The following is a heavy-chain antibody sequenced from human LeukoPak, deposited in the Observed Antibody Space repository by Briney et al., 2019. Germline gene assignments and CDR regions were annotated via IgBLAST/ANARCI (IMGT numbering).Heavy chain of an antibody. CDR3: ARMVRGVINPCDH. V-gene: IGHV3-23*01. CDR2: ISNSGSFT. Sequence: PGGSLRLSCAASGFTFSSYAMSWVRQAPWKGLEWVSAISNSGSFTYFADAVKGRFTISRDNSKNTLFLQMNSLRVDDTAVYYCARMVRGVINPCDHWGQGTLVTVSS. J-gene: IGHJ4*02. CDR1: GFTFSSYA. D-gene: IGHD3-10*01.